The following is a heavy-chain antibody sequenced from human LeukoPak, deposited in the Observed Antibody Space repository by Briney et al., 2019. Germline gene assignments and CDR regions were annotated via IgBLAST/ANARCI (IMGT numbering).Heavy chain of an antibody. CDR3: ARFYDFWRGYYRGGGYFDY. CDR2: IYYSGST. D-gene: IGHD3-3*01. J-gene: IGHJ4*02. V-gene: IGHV4-59*01. Sequence: SETLSLTCTVSGGSLSSYYWSWLRQPPGKGLEWIGYIYYSGSTNYNPSLKSRVTISVDTSKNQFSLKLSSATAADTAVYYCARFYDFWRGYYRGGGYFDYWGQGTLVTVSS. CDR1: GGSLSSYY.